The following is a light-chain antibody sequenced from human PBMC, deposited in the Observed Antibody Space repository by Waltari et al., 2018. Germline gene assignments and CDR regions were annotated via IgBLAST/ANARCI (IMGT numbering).Light chain of an antibody. CDR2: GAS. Sequence: EIVLTQSPGTLSLSPGERATLSCRASQSPGGSLAWYQHKPGQAPRLLIFGASRRATGTPDRVSGSGSATEFSLTISRLEPEDFAVYYCQQFDASPFAFGPGTRVDIK. J-gene: IGKJ3*01. CDR1: QSPGGS. CDR3: QQFDASPFA. V-gene: IGKV3-20*01.